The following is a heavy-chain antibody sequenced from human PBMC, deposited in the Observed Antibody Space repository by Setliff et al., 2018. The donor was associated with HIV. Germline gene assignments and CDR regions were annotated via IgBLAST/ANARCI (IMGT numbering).Heavy chain of an antibody. CDR1: GWSFSDYY. Sequence: PSETLSLTCGIYGWSFSDYYWSWIRQPPGKGLEWIGEIDHRGRPKYNPSLNSRVTMSVDKSRNQFSLKLSSVTAADTAVYYCARDAPWDSYGLDYWGQGTLVTVSS. J-gene: IGHJ4*02. CDR2: IDHRGRP. V-gene: IGHV4-34*01. CDR3: ARDAPWDSYGLDY. D-gene: IGHD5-18*01.